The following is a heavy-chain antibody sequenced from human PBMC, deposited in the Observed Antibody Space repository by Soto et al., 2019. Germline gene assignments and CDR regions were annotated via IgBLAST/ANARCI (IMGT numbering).Heavy chain of an antibody. CDR3: ARDLRGSPFCSGGSCYSNAFDI. CDR1: GFTFSSYA. CDR2: ISGSGGST. Sequence: GGSLRLSCAASGFTFSSYAMSWVRQAPGKGLEWVSAISGSGGSTYYADTVKGRFTISRDNSKNTLYLQMNSLRAEDTAVYYCARDLRGSPFCSGGSCYSNAFDIWGQGTMVTVSS. D-gene: IGHD2-15*01. J-gene: IGHJ3*02. V-gene: IGHV3-23*01.